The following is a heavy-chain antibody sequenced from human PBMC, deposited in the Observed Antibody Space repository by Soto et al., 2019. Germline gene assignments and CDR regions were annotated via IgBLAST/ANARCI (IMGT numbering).Heavy chain of an antibody. V-gene: IGHV4-4*09. J-gene: IGHJ4*02. D-gene: IGHD2-21*02. CDR1: GGSISGYH. CDR3: ARLLGTAVFDH. Sequence: QVQLRESGPGLVKASETLSLTCTVSGGSISGYHWSWIRQTPGKGLEWIGKIYPGGSTDYNPSLNSPVIISADTSKNQVSLKLSPVTAADTAIYYCARLLGTAVFDHWGQGTLVTVSS. CDR2: IYPGGST.